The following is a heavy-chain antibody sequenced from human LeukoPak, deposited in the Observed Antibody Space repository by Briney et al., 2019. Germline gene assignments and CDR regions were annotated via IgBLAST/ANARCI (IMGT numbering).Heavy chain of an antibody. CDR2: ISSSSSYI. Sequence: GGSLRLSCAASGFTFSSYSMNWVRQAPGERLEWVSSISSSSSYIYYADSVKGRFTISRDNAKNSLYLQMNSLRAEDTAVYYCARDNYDFWSGYYTGAFDIWGQGTMVTVSS. V-gene: IGHV3-21*01. J-gene: IGHJ3*02. D-gene: IGHD3-3*01. CDR1: GFTFSSYS. CDR3: ARDNYDFWSGYYTGAFDI.